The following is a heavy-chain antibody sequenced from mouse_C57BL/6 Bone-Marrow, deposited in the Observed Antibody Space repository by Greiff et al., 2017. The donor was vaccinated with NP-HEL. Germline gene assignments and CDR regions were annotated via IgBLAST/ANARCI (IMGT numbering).Heavy chain of an antibody. CDR3: ARGGKLRYYYAMDY. D-gene: IGHD3-2*02. J-gene: IGHJ4*01. CDR2: ISSGSSTI. Sequence: EVQLVESGGGLVKPGGSLKLSCAASGFTFSDYGMHWVRQAPEKGLEWVAYISSGSSTIYYADTVKGRFTISRDNAKNTLFLQMTSLRSEDTAMYYCARGGKLRYYYAMDYWGQGTSVTVSS. V-gene: IGHV5-17*01. CDR1: GFTFSDYG.